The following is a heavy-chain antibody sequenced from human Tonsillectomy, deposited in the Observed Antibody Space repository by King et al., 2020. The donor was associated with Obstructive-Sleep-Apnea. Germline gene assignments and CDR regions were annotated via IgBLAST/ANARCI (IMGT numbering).Heavy chain of an antibody. D-gene: IGHD1-1*01. J-gene: IGHJ2*01. Sequence: VQLVESGGGVVQPGRSLRLSCAASGFTFSAYAMHWVRQAPGKGLEWVASMSFDGSNKFYADSVKGRFTISRDNSKNTLCLQMNSQRAEDTAVYFCARVNTYASDWNVPTHWYFDLWGRGTLVTVSS. CDR2: MSFDGSNK. CDR3: ARVNTYASDWNVPTHWYFDL. CDR1: GFTFSAYA. V-gene: IGHV3-30*04.